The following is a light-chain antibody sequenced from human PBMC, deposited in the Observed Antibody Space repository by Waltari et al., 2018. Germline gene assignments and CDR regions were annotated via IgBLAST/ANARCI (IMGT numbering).Light chain of an antibody. Sequence: DIQMTQSPSTLSASVGDRVTITCRASQITSTWLAWYQQKPGKAPKLLIYKASSLESGVPSRFSGSGSGTEFTLTISSLQPDDFATYYCQQRGTWPPLTFGGGTKVEI. CDR1: QITSTW. J-gene: IGKJ4*01. CDR3: QQRGTWPPLT. CDR2: KAS. V-gene: IGKV1-5*03.